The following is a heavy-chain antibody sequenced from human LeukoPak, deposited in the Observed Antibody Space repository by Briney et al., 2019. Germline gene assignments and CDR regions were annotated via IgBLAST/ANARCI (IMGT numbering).Heavy chain of an antibody. V-gene: IGHV3-9*01. CDR3: AKAQVVTAIQPDAFDI. Sequence: PGRSLRLSCAAPGFTFDEYGMHWVRQAPGKGLEWVQGFSWNSGRIRYADSVKGRFTISRDNAKNSLYLQMNSLRAEDTALYYCAKAQVVTAIQPDAFDIWGQGTMVTVS. J-gene: IGHJ3*02. CDR2: FSWNSGRI. CDR1: GFTFDEYG. D-gene: IGHD2-21*02.